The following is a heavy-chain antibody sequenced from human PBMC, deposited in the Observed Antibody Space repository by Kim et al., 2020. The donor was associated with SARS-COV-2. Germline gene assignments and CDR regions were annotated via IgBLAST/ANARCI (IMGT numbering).Heavy chain of an antibody. V-gene: IGHV3-23*01. CDR3: AKSSAFYTYYFDY. CDR2: IVGSGGST. Sequence: GGSLRLSCTGFTFSNYAMSWVRQAPGKGLEWVSAIVGSGGSTYHADSVKGRFTISRDNSKNTLFLQMNSLRAEDTAIYYCAKSSAFYTYYFDYCGQGTVV. J-gene: IGHJ4*02. CDR1: GFTFSNYA. D-gene: IGHD3-22*01.